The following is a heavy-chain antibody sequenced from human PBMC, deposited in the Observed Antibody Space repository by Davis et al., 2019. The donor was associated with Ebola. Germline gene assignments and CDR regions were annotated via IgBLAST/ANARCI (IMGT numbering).Heavy chain of an antibody. CDR3: ARLVALYDDSGYAYFDY. CDR2: INFSGST. J-gene: IGHJ4*02. CDR1: GASITSYY. Sequence: SETLSLTCTVSGASITSYYWSWIRQPPGKGLEWIAYINFSGSTNYNPSLKSRVAISLDTSNRQFSLKLRYVTAADTAVYYCARLVALYDDSGYAYFDYWGQGTLVTVSS. D-gene: IGHD3-22*01. V-gene: IGHV4-59*01.